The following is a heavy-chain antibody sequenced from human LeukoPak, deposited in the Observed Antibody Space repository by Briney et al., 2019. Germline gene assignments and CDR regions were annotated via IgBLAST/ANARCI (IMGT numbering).Heavy chain of an antibody. CDR3: ARVGNWFDP. Sequence: SETLSLTCTASGGSISSYYWSWIRQPPGKGLGWIGYIYYSGSTNYNPSLKSRVTISVDTSKNQFSLKLSSVTAADTAVYYCARVGNWFDPWGQGTLVTVSS. CDR1: GGSISSYY. V-gene: IGHV4-59*01. J-gene: IGHJ5*02. CDR2: IYYSGST.